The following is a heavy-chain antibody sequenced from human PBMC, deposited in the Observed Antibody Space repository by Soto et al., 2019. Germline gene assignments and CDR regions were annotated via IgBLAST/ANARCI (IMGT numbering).Heavy chain of an antibody. Sequence: VKVSCKASGYTFTGYYMHWVRQAPGQGLEWMGWINPNSGGTNYAQKFQGRVTMTRDTSISTAYMELSRLRSDDTAVYYCAREGWFGKGDYYYGMDVWGQGTTVTVSS. CDR1: GYTFTGYY. CDR3: AREGWFGKGDYYYGMDV. CDR2: INPNSGGT. V-gene: IGHV1-2*02. D-gene: IGHD3-10*01. J-gene: IGHJ6*02.